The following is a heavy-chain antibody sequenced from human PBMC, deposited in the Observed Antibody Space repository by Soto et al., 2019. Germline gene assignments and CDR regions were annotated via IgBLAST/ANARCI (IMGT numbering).Heavy chain of an antibody. CDR2: IDPSDSYT. D-gene: IGHD1-26*01. Sequence: GESLKISCKGSGYSFTSYWISWVRQMPGKGLEWMGRIDPSDSYTNYSPSFQGHVTISADKSISTAYLQWSSLKASDTAMYYCARRLTYIGSSGYYYGMDVWGQGTTVTVSS. J-gene: IGHJ6*02. V-gene: IGHV5-10-1*01. CDR1: GYSFTSYW. CDR3: ARRLTYIGSSGYYYGMDV.